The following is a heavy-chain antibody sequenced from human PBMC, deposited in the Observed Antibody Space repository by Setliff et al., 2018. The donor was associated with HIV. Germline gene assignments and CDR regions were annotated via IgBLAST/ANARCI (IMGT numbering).Heavy chain of an antibody. CDR2: FYSGGST. CDR1: GFSFSEFA. Sequence: PGGSLRLSCAGSGFSFSEFAMTWVRQAPGKGLEWVSIFYSGGSTYYSDSVKGRFTISRDKSKNSLYLQMNSLRAEDTAVYYCARDLWNYGIDSWGQGTLVTVSS. D-gene: IGHD1-7*01. J-gene: IGHJ5*01. CDR3: ARDLWNYGIDS. V-gene: IGHV3-53*01.